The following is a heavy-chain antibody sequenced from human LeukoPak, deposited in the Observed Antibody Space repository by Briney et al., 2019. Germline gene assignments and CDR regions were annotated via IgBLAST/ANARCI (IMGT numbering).Heavy chain of an antibody. V-gene: IGHV1-18*01. CDR2: ISTYNDET. CDR1: GYTFTNYG. J-gene: IGHJ4*02. CDR3: AREGGWAYSDYWGIHY. D-gene: IGHD4-11*01. Sequence: GAAAKVSCKASGYTFTNYGISWVRQAPGQGLEWMGWISTYNDETKYAENLQGRVTMTTDTSTSTANMELRSLRSDDTAVYYCAREGGWAYSDYWGIHYWGQGTLGTGSS.